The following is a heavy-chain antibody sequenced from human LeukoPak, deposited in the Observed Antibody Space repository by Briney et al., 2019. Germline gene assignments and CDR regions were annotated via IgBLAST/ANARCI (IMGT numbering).Heavy chain of an antibody. CDR1: GFSLSTSGMC. J-gene: IGHJ4*02. Sequence: SGPTLVKPTQTLTLTCIFSGFSLSTSGMCVSWIRQPPGKALEWLALIDWDDDKYYSTSLKTRLTISKDTSKNQVVLTMTNMDPVDTATYYCARITYCSGGSWDWIFDSWGQGTLVTVSS. V-gene: IGHV2-70*01. CDR2: IDWDDDK. CDR3: ARITYCSGGSWDWIFDS. D-gene: IGHD2-15*01.